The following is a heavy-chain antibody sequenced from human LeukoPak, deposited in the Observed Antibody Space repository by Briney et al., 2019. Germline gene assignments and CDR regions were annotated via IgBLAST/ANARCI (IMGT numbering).Heavy chain of an antibody. CDR1: GGTFSSYA. J-gene: IGHJ3*02. Sequence: GSSVKVSCKASGGTFSSYAISWVRQAPGQGLEWMGGIIPIFGTANYAQKFQGRVTITADESTSTAYVELSSLRSEDTAVYYCARVEGFLEWLNAFDIWGQGTMVTVSS. CDR3: ARVEGFLEWLNAFDI. D-gene: IGHD3-3*01. CDR2: IIPIFGTA. V-gene: IGHV1-69*01.